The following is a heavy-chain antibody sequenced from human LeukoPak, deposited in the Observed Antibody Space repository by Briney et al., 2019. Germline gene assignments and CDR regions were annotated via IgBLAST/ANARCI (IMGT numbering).Heavy chain of an antibody. J-gene: IGHJ4*02. Sequence: SETLSLTCTVSGGSISSYYWSWIRQPPGKGLEWIGYIYYSGSTNYNPSLKSRVTISVDTPKNQFSLKVSSVTAADTAVYYCARVAVTTFLFDYWGQGTLVTVSS. CDR3: ARVAVTTFLFDY. V-gene: IGHV4-59*01. CDR2: IYYSGST. CDR1: GGSISSYY. D-gene: IGHD4-17*01.